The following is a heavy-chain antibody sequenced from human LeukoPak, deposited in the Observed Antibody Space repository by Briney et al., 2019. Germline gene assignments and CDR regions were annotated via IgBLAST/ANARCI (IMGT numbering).Heavy chain of an antibody. D-gene: IGHD4-17*01. J-gene: IGHJ4*02. V-gene: IGHV3-30*04. CDR2: ISYDGSNK. CDR3: ASRHYDFGYY. Sequence: GGSLRLSCAASGFAFSTYPVHWVRQAPGKGLEWVAVISYDGSNKYYADSAKGRFTISRDNSKNTLYLQMNSLRAEDAAIYYCASRHYDFGYYWGQGTLVTVSS. CDR1: GFAFSTYP.